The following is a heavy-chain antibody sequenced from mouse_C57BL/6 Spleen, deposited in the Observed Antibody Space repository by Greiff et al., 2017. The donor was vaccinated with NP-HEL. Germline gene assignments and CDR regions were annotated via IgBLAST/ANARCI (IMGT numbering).Heavy chain of an antibody. J-gene: IGHJ3*01. D-gene: IGHD1-1*01. Sequence: VQLQESGAELARPGASVKLSCKASGYTFTSYGISWVKQRTGQGLEWIGEIYPRSGNTYYNEKFKGKATLTADKSSSTAYMELRSLTSEDSAVYFCARIGRVEGFAYWGQGTLVTVSA. CDR1: GYTFTSYG. CDR3: ARIGRVEGFAY. V-gene: IGHV1-81*01. CDR2: IYPRSGNT.